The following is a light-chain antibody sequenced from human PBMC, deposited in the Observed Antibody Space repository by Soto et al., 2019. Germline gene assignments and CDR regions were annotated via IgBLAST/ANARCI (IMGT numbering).Light chain of an antibody. Sequence: DVVMTQSPLSLPVTLGQPASISCRSSQGLVYKDGNTYLNWFQQGPGLSPRRLIYKVSNRDSGVPDRVSGSGSGTDFTLKISSVEAEDVGVYYCMQGTQWPYTFGQGTKLEIK. V-gene: IGKV2-30*01. J-gene: IGKJ2*01. CDR2: KVS. CDR3: MQGTQWPYT. CDR1: QGLVYKDGNTY.